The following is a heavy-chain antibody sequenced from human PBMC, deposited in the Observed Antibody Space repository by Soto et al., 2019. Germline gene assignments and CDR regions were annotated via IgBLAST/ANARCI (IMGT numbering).Heavy chain of an antibody. D-gene: IGHD3-3*01. CDR2: LSGSAIST. J-gene: IGHJ6*02. CDR1: GFTFSSYA. CDR3: ARAWRIEKFGVISMSKGMDV. Sequence: GGSLRLSCAASGFTFSSYAMSWVRQAPGKGLEWVSALSGSAISTYYADSVKGRFTISRDNSKNTLYLQMNSLRADDTAVYFCARAWRIEKFGVISMSKGMDVWGQGTTVTVSS. V-gene: IGHV3-23*01.